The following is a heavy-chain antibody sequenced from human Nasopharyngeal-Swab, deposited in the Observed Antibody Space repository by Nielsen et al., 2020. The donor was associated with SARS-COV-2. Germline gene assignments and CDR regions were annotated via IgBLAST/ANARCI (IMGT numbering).Heavy chain of an antibody. J-gene: IGHJ6*02. Sequence: VRQMPGKGLEWIGYIYYNGSTYYNPSLKSRVTISVDTSKNQFSLKLSSVTAADTAVYYCARDAAGYCSSTSCYAGTGMDVWGQGTTVTVSS. CDR2: IYYNGST. V-gene: IGHV4-30-4*01. CDR3: ARDAAGYCSSTSCYAGTGMDV. D-gene: IGHD2-2*01.